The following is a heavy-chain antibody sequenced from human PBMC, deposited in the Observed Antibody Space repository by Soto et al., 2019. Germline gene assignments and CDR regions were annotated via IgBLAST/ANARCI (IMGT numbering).Heavy chain of an antibody. CDR3: ASGTEYYDFCSGYYA. CDR2: IYYSGST. Sequence: PSETLSLTCTVSCGSISSSSYYWGWIRQPPGKGLEWIGSIYYSGSTYYNPSLKSRVTISVDTSKNQFSLKLSSVTAADTAVYYCASGTEYYDFCSGYYAWGQGTLVTVSS. J-gene: IGHJ5*02. V-gene: IGHV4-39*01. CDR1: CGSISSSSYY. D-gene: IGHD3-3*01.